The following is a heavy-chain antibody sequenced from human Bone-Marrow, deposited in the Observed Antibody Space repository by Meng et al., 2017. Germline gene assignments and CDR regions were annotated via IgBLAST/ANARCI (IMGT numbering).Heavy chain of an antibody. CDR3: ARGPTTMAHDFDY. D-gene: IGHD4-11*01. J-gene: IGHJ4*02. CDR1: GGSFSDYY. V-gene: IGHV4-34*01. CDR2: INHSGST. Sequence: QVQLQQSGAGLLKPAETLSVSCVVSGGSFSDYYWSGIRQPPGKGLEWIGEINHSGSTNYNPSLESRATISVDTSQNNLSLKLSSVTAADSAVYYCARGPTTMAHDFDYWGQGTLVTVSS.